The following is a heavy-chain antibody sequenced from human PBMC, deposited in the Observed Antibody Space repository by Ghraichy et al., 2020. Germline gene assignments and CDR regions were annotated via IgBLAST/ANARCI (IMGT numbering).Heavy chain of an antibody. CDR3: ASASGSGYYWGFDY. Sequence: IYGRGTTYYADSVKGRFTISTDNSNNKMYLQMSSLRAEDSAVYYCASASGSGYYWGFDYWG. J-gene: IGHJ4*01. V-gene: IGHV3-66*02. CDR2: IYGRGTT. D-gene: IGHD3-22*01.